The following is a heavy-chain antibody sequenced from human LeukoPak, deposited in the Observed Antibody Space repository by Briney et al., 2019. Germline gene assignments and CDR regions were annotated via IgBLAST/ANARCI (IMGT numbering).Heavy chain of an antibody. J-gene: IGHJ5*02. Sequence: ASVKVSCKASGGTFSSYAISWVRQAPGQGLEWMGRIIPILGIANYAQKFQGRVTITADKSTSTAYMELSSLRSEDTAVYYCATRQITMIVGFDPWGQGTLVTVSS. CDR2: IIPILGIA. CDR3: ATRQITMIVGFDP. D-gene: IGHD3-22*01. V-gene: IGHV1-69*04. CDR1: GGTFSSYA.